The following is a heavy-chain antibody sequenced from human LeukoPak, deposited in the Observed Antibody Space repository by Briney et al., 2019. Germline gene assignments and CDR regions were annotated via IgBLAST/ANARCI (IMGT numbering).Heavy chain of an antibody. CDR2: VSGSSGST. Sequence: PGGSLRLSCAASGFTFSSYAMSWVRQAPGKGLEWVSGVSGSSGSTYYADSVQGRFTISRDNSQNTLYLQMNSLRAEDTAVYYCAKESTDSLYYNMDVWGKGTTVTVSS. CDR1: GFTFSSYA. V-gene: IGHV3-23*01. J-gene: IGHJ6*03. D-gene: IGHD1-26*01. CDR3: AKESTDSLYYNMDV.